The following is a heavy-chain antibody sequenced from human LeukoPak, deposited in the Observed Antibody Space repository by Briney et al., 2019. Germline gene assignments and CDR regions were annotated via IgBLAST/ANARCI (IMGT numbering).Heavy chain of an antibody. J-gene: IGHJ6*02. Sequence: GGSLRLSCAASGFTFSDYYMSWIRQAPGKGLEWVSYISSSGSTIYYADSVKGRFTISRDNAKNSLYLQMNSLRAEDTAVYYCAGTYGSGSYYYYYGMDVWGQGTTVTVSS. V-gene: IGHV3-11*01. CDR1: GFTFSDYY. CDR3: AGTYGSGSYYYYYGMDV. CDR2: ISSSGSTI. D-gene: IGHD3-10*01.